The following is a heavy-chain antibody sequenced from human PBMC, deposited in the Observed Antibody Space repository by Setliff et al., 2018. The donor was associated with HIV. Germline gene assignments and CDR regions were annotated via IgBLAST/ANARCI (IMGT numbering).Heavy chain of an antibody. Sequence: SVKVSCKASGDTLSIHPISWVRQAPGRGLDWMGGIIPAFGTANYAQKFQGRVTITTDESTTTVFMELTGLRSEDTAVYYCARGTNYYDSHSFPQYYYNAMDVWGQGTTVTVSS. D-gene: IGHD3-10*01. J-gene: IGHJ6*02. CDR1: GDTLSIHP. CDR3: ARGTNYYDSHSFPQYYYNAMDV. CDR2: IIPAFGTA. V-gene: IGHV1-69*05.